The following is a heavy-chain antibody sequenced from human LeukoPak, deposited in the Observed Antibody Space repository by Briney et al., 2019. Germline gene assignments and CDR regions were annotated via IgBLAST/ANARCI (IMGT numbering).Heavy chain of an antibody. CDR2: ISSNGGSK. CDR3: AKGTMAPRTDYFDY. CDR1: GFTFSSHA. V-gene: IGHV3-64*02. J-gene: IGHJ4*02. Sequence: EGSLRLSCAASGFTFSSHAMHWVRQAPGKGLEYVSAISSNGGSKYYADSVKGRSTISRDNSKNTLYLQMGSLRAEDTAVYYCAKGTMAPRTDYFDYWGQGTLVTVSS. D-gene: IGHD3-10*01.